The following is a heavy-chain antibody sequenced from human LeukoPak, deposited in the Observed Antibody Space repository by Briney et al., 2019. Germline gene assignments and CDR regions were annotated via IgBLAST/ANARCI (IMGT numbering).Heavy chain of an antibody. CDR1: GGSFSGFY. CDR2: IYYSGST. J-gene: IGHJ4*02. Sequence: SETLSLTCAVYGGSFSGFYWSWIRQPPGKGLEWIGSIYYSGSTYYNPSLKSRVTISVDTSKNQFSLKLSSVTAADTAVYYCARLRFLEWFCDYWGQGTLVTVSS. V-gene: IGHV4-34*01. D-gene: IGHD3-3*01. CDR3: ARLRFLEWFCDY.